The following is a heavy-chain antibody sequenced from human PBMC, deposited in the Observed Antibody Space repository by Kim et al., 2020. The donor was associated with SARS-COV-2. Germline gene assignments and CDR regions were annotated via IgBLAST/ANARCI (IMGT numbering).Heavy chain of an antibody. D-gene: IGHD7-27*01. J-gene: IGHJ4*02. CDR3: AREITGDAFVY. CDR1: GGSISSYY. V-gene: IGHV4-59*01. Sequence: SETLSLTCTVSGGSISSYYWSWIRQPPGKGLEWIGYIYYSGSTNYNPSLKSRVTISVDTSKNQFSLKLSSVPAADTAVYYCAREITGDAFVYRGQGTQVT. CDR2: IYYSGST.